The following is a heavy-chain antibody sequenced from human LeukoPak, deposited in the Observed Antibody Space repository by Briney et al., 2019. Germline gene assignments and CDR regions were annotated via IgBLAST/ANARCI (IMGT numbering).Heavy chain of an antibody. CDR1: GYTFTSYD. V-gene: IGHV1-8*02. CDR2: MNPNSGNT. CDR3: ARVSRIAVAGTISEYFQH. J-gene: IGHJ1*01. Sequence: ASVKVSCKASGYTFTSYDINWVRQATGQGLEWMGWMNPNSGNTGYAQKFQGRVTMTRNTSISTAYMELSSLRSEDTAVYYCARVSRIAVAGTISEYFQHWGQGTLVTVSS. D-gene: IGHD6-19*01.